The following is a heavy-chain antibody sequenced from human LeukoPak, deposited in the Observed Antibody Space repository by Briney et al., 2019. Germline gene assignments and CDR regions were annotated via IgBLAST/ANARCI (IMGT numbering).Heavy chain of an antibody. Sequence: PSETLSLTCGVSGYSISSGYQWAWIRPSPGKGLEWIGSIYHSGGAHYNPSLKSRVTISVETSKNQFSLNMYSVTAADTAVYYCARDPRWLTPDCTSTSCYENYFDPWGQGTLVTVSS. V-gene: IGHV4-38-2*02. J-gene: IGHJ5*02. D-gene: IGHD2-2*01. CDR2: IYHSGGA. CDR3: ARDPRWLTPDCTSTSCYENYFDP. CDR1: GYSISSGYQ.